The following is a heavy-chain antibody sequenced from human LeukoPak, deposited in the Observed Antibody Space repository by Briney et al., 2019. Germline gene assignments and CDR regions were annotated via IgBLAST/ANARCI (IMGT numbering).Heavy chain of an antibody. Sequence: LTGGSLRLSCAASGFTFSSYAMSWVRQAPGKGLEWVSAISGSGGSTYYADSVKGRFTISRDNSKNTLYLQMNSLRAEDTAAYYCAKVGYFFGYLYYFDYWGQGILVTVSS. CDR1: GFTFSSYA. V-gene: IGHV3-23*01. J-gene: IGHJ4*02. CDR2: ISGSGGST. D-gene: IGHD3-3*01. CDR3: AKVGYFFGYLYYFDY.